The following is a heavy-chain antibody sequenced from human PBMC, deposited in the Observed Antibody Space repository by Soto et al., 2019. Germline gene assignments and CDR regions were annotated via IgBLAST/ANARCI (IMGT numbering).Heavy chain of an antibody. V-gene: IGHV1-69*13. CDR2: IIPIFGTA. J-gene: IGHJ5*02. CDR1: GGTFSSYA. CDR3: ARAGDPGGWFDP. Sequence: GASVKVSCKASGGTFSSYAISWVRQAPGQGLEWMGGIIPIFGTANYAQKFQGRVTITADESTSTAYMELSSLRSEDTAVYYCARAGDPGGWFDPWGQGTLVTVSS. D-gene: IGHD1-26*01.